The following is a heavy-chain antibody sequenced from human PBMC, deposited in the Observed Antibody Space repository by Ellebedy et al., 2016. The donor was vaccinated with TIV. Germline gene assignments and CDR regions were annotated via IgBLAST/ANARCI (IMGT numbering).Heavy chain of an antibody. J-gene: IGHJ4*02. CDR2: INPSGGST. D-gene: IGHD4-23*01. Sequence: ASVKVSCXASGYTFTSYYMHWVRQAPGQGLEWMGIINPSGGSTSYAQKFQGRVTMTRDTSTSTVYMELSSLRSEDTAVYYCARAKPDRDYGGNWYYFDYWGQGTLVTVSS. CDR1: GYTFTSYY. V-gene: IGHV1-46*01. CDR3: ARAKPDRDYGGNWYYFDY.